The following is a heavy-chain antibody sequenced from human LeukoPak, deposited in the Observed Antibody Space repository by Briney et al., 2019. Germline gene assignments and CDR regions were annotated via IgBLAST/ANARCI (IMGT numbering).Heavy chain of an antibody. D-gene: IGHD6-19*01. CDR2: INTDGTVT. Sequence: GRSLRLSCAASGFTFSKYWMLWVRHAPGKGLESVSRINTDGTVTTNAASVKGRFTVSRDNADNTMFLQMNSVRDEDTAVYYCATKQWLAPPPDSWGQGTPVTVSS. V-gene: IGHV3-74*01. CDR1: GFTFSKYW. J-gene: IGHJ4*02. CDR3: ATKQWLAPPPDS.